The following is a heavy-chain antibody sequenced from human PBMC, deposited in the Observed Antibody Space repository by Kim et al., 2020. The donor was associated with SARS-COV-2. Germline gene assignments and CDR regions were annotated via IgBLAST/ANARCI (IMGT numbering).Heavy chain of an antibody. CDR2: ISYDGSNK. J-gene: IGHJ4*01. CDR1: GFTFSSYG. CDR3: AKTYYDSSGYSESHFDY. Sequence: GGSLRLSCAASGFTFSSYGMHWVRQAPGKGLEWVAVISYDGSNKYYADSVKGRFTISRDNSKNTLYLQMNSLRAEDTAVYYCAKTYYDSSGYSESHFDY. D-gene: IGHD3-22*01. V-gene: IGHV3-30*18.